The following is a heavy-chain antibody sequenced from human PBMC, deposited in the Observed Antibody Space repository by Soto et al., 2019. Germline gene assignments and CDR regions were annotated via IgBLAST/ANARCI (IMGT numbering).Heavy chain of an antibody. CDR3: ARDSSSSGYYYGMEV. J-gene: IGHJ6*02. CDR2: VSGYTGHS. Sequence: QVHLVQSGAEVKKPGASVKVSCKASNETLTTYGISWVRQAPRQGLEWMGWVSGYTGHSSSAQEFQDRVIMTTDTSPTTSYVALRSLTSDDSTVYFSARDSSSSGYYYGMEVWGQGTTVTGSS. V-gene: IGHV1-18*01. D-gene: IGHD6-6*01. CDR1: NETLTTYG.